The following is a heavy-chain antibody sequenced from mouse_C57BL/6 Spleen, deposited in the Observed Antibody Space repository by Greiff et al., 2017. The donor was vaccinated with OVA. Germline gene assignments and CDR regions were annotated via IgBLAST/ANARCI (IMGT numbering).Heavy chain of an antibody. J-gene: IGHJ3*01. Sequence: QVQLKQPGAELVRPGSSVKLSCKASGYTFTSYWIDWVKQRPGQGLEWIGNIYPSDSDTHYNQKFKDKATLTVDKSSSTAYMQLSSLTSEDSAVYYCAMGIYAVTAGRFAYWGQGTLVTVSA. D-gene: IGHD2-2*01. CDR3: AMGIYAVTAGRFAY. CDR2: IYPSDSDT. V-gene: IGHV1-61*01. CDR1: GYTFTSYW.